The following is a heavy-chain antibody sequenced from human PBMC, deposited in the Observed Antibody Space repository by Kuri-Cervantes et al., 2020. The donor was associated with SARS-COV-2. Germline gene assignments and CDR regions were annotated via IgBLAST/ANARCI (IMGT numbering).Heavy chain of an antibody. CDR3: TTVTPTSVFDF. Sequence: SETLSLTCTVSGGSISSSYWSWIRQSPGKGLEWIGYIYYGGSVSYNPSLMSRVTISVDTSKNQFSLRLTSVTAADTAVYYCTTVTPTSVFDFWGQGTLVTVSS. V-gene: IGHV4-59*01. D-gene: IGHD4-17*01. CDR2: IYYGGSV. CDR1: GGSISSSY. J-gene: IGHJ4*02.